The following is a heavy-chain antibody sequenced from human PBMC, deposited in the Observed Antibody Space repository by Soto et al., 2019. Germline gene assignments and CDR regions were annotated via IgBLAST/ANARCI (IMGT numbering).Heavy chain of an antibody. D-gene: IGHD2-21*01. CDR2: INTDGSRT. CDR3: ARDGEGF. CDR1: GFPFSSTW. V-gene: IGHV3-74*01. Sequence: EVQLVESGGGLVQPGGSLSLSCAASGFPFSSTWMHWFPGVPGRGLVWVSRINTDGSRTSYEDSVEGRFTISRDNAKNTVYLQMSSLRAEDTAVYYCARDGEGFWGQGTLVTVSS. J-gene: IGHJ4*02.